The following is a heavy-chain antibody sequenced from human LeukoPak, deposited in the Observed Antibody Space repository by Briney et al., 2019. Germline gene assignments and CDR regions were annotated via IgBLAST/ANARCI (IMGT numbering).Heavy chain of an antibody. Sequence: GGSLRLSCAASGFTFSDYYMSWIRQAPGKGLEWVSYISSSGSTIYHADSVKGRFTTSRDNARNSLYLQMNSLRAEDTAVYYCAGYCGGGTCNAAGYWGQGTLVTASS. D-gene: IGHD2-15*01. V-gene: IGHV3-11*01. J-gene: IGHJ4*02. CDR1: GFTFSDYY. CDR3: AGYCGGGTCNAAGY. CDR2: ISSSGSTI.